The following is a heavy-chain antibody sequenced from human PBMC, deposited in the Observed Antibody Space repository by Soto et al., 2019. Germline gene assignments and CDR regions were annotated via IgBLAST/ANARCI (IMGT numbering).Heavy chain of an antibody. CDR2: ISADRRST. CDR1: GFTFSDYA. V-gene: IGHV3-23*01. Sequence: PGGSLRLSCAASGFTFSDYAMSWVRQAPGRGLEWVSAISADRRSTYYADSVKGRFTISRDISKSTLNLQMDTLRAEDTAVYYCAKAIYGDSAYYDFWGQGTQVTVSS. J-gene: IGHJ4*02. D-gene: IGHD3-22*01. CDR3: AKAIYGDSAYYDF.